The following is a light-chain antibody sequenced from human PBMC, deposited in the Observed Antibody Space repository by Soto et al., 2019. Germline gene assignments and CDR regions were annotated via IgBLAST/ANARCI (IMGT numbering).Light chain of an antibody. CDR3: CSYAGGGTYV. Sequence: QSALTQPASVSGSPGQSITISCTGTSSDVGNYNLVSWYQQHPGKAPKLMMYEGTERPSGVSNRFSGSKSGNTAPLTISGLQAEDEADYYCCSYAGGGTYVFGTGTKLTVL. V-gene: IGLV2-23*01. CDR1: SSDVGNYNL. CDR2: EGT. J-gene: IGLJ1*01.